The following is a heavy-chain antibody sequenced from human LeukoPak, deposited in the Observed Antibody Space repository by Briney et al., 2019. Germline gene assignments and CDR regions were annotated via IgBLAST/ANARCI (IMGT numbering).Heavy chain of an antibody. J-gene: IGHJ4*02. CDR3: AKGGSPSCYSSSGY. CDR2: ISSSSSTI. V-gene: IGHV3-48*02. CDR1: GFTFSSYS. D-gene: IGHD2-2*01. Sequence: GGSLRLSCAASGFTFSSYSMNWVRQAPGKGLEWVSYISSSSSTIYYADSVKGRFTISRDNAKNSLYLQMNSLRDEDTAVYYCAKGGSPSCYSSSGYWGQGTLVTVSS.